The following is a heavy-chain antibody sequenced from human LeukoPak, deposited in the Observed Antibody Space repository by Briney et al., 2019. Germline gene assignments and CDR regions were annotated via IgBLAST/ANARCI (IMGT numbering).Heavy chain of an antibody. D-gene: IGHD3-22*01. J-gene: IGHJ4*02. CDR2: INSDGSST. V-gene: IGHV3-74*01. CDR3: ARDLGQYYYDSSGLGFDY. Sequence: GGSLRLSCAASGFTFSSYWMHWVRQAPGKGLVWVSRINSDGSSTSYADSVKGRFTISRDNAKNTLYLQMNSLRVEDTAVYYCARDLGQYYYDSSGLGFDYWGQGTLVTVSS. CDR1: GFTFSSYW.